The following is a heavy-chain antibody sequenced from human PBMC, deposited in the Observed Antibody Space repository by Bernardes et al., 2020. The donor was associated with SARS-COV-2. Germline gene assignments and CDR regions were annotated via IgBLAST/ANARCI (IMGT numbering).Heavy chain of an antibody. CDR3: AGGRGFTWGNGLE. CDR2: MHHSGST. J-gene: IGHJ4*02. Sequence: LSLTCAVYGGSLTNYYWSWIRQSPGKGLEWIGEMHHSGSTIYNPSLESRVTISIDTSKEQFSLSLRSLTAADTAVYYCAGGRGFTWGNGLEWGQGTLVTVSS. D-gene: IGHD3-16*01. CDR1: GGSLTNYY. V-gene: IGHV4-34*01.